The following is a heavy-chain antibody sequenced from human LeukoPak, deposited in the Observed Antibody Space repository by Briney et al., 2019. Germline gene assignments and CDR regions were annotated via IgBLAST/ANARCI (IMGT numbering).Heavy chain of an antibody. J-gene: IGHJ4*02. CDR1: GSSFTSYW. Sequence: GESLQISCKGSGSSFTSYWIGWVRQMPGKGLEWMGIIYPSDSDTRYSPSFQGQVTISADKSISTAYLQWSSLKASDTAMYYCARRSRSGWYDFDYWGQGTLVTVSS. D-gene: IGHD6-19*01. V-gene: IGHV5-51*01. CDR3: ARRSRSGWYDFDY. CDR2: IYPSDSDT.